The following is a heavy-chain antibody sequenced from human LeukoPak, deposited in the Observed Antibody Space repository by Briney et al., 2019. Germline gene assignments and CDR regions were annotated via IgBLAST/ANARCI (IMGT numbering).Heavy chain of an antibody. D-gene: IGHD6-19*01. V-gene: IGHV5-51*01. CDR1: GYSFTNYW. J-gene: IGHJ4*02. Sequence: GESLKISCKGSGYSFTNYWIAWVRQMPGKGLEWMGIIYPGDSDTRYSPSFRGQVTISVDKSISTAYLQWSSLKASDTAMYYCARHMGSIAVAGTAFDYWGQGTLVTVSS. CDR2: IYPGDSDT. CDR3: ARHMGSIAVAGTAFDY.